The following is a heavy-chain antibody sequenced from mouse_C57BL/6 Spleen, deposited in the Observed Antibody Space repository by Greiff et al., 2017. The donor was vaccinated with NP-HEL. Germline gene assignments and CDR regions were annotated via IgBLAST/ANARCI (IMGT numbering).Heavy chain of an antibody. J-gene: IGHJ2*01. CDR3: ARYSYYGSSPFDY. CDR1: GYTFTSYW. D-gene: IGHD1-1*01. Sequence: QVHVKQPGAELVMPGASVKLSCKASGYTFTSYWMHWVKQRPGQGLEWIGEIDPSDSYTNYNQKFKGKSTLTVDKSSSTAYMQLSSLTSEDSAVYYCARYSYYGSSPFDYWGQGTTLTVSS. CDR2: IDPSDSYT. V-gene: IGHV1-69*01.